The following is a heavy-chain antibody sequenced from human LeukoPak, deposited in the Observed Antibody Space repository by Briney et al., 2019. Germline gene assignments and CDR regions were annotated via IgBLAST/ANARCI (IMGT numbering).Heavy chain of an antibody. V-gene: IGHV4-59*12. CDR2: IYYSGST. CDR1: GGSISSYY. D-gene: IGHD3-22*01. Sequence: PSETLSLTCTVSGGSISSYYWSWIRQPPGKGLEWIGYIYYSGSTNYNPSLKSRVTISVDTSKNQFSLKLSSVTAADTAVYYCARRSWYYDSSGYPNWFDPWGQGTLVTVSS. J-gene: IGHJ5*02. CDR3: ARRSWYYDSSGYPNWFDP.